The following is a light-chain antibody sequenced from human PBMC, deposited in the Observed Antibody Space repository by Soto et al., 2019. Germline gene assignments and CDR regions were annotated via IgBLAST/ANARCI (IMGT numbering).Light chain of an antibody. CDR3: QHYNNYPPM. V-gene: IGKV1-5*03. J-gene: IGKJ4*02. CDR2: KAS. Sequence: DIQMTQSPSALSASVGDRVTITCRARQSISNWLAWYQQKPGKAPNLLIYKASGLESGVPSRFSGSGSGTGCSLSCSSLQPDVSATYYCQHYNNYPPMFGGETKVDI. CDR1: QSISNW.